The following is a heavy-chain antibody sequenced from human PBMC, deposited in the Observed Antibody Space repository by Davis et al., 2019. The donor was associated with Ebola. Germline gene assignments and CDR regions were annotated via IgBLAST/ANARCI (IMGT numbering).Heavy chain of an antibody. D-gene: IGHD2-21*01. CDR2: ISAHNGHR. CDR3: ARLQGGTDLWASDH. V-gene: IGHV1-18*01. CDR1: GYTFTSSG. Sequence: ASVTASCKASGYTFTSSGISWVRQPPGQRLEWMGSISAHNGHRSYAQTFQVRTTMTTDTSTTTAYMELRSLRSDDTAVYYCARLQGGTDLWASDHWGQGSLVTVSS. J-gene: IGHJ5*02.